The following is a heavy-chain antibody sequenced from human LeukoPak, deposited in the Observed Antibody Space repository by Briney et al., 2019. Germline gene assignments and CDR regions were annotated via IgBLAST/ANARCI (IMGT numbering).Heavy chain of an antibody. J-gene: IGHJ4*02. V-gene: IGHV4-30-2*01. CDR1: GGSISSGGYS. CDR3: ARFALYSSRGIDY. D-gene: IGHD6-13*01. Sequence: SETLSLTCAVSGGSISSGGYSWSWIRQPPGKGLEWIGYIYHSGSTYYNPSLKSRVTISVDRSKNQFSLKLSSVTAADTAVYYCARFALYSSRGIDYWGQGTLVTVSS. CDR2: IYHSGST.